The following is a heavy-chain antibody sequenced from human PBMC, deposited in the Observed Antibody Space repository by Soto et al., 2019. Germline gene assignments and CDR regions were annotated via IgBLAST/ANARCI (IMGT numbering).Heavy chain of an antibody. CDR1: GFTVSTYG. V-gene: IGHV3-30*03. D-gene: IGHD2-8*02. Sequence: QVQLVESGGGVVQPGRSLRLSCAVSGFTVSTYGMHWVRQAPGKGLEWVAVISRDGGTKYYADSVKGRFTISRDNSRNTLFLEMNRLRGGEMAFYYCTGEVASGYWGQGTLVTVSS. J-gene: IGHJ4*02. CDR2: ISRDGGTK. CDR3: TGEVASGY.